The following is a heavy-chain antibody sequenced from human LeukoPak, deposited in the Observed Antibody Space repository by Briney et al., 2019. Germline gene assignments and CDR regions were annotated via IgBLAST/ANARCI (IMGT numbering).Heavy chain of an antibody. CDR3: STGGTLVRGVS. CDR1: GFTFSNAW. Sequence: GGSLRLSCAASGFTFSNAWMNWVRQAPGKGLEWVGRIKSKIEGATTDYAAAVKSRFTISRDDTTNTLYLQMNSLKVEDTAVYYCSTGGTLVRGVSWGQGTLVTVSS. CDR2: IKSKIEGATT. V-gene: IGHV3-15*01. J-gene: IGHJ5*02. D-gene: IGHD3-10*01.